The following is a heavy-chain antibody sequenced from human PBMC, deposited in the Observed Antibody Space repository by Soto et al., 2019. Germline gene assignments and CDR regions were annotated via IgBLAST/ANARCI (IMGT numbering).Heavy chain of an antibody. CDR1: GYTFTSYA. CDR3: ASLIAARPYYYYGMDV. J-gene: IGHJ6*02. CDR2: INAGNGNT. D-gene: IGHD6-6*01. Sequence: QVQLVQSGAEEKKPGASVKVSCKASGYTFTSYAMHWVRQAPGQRLEWMGWINAGNGNTKYSQKFQGRVTITRDTSASTAYMELRSLRSEDTAVYYCASLIAARPYYYYGMDVWGQGTTVTVSS. V-gene: IGHV1-3*05.